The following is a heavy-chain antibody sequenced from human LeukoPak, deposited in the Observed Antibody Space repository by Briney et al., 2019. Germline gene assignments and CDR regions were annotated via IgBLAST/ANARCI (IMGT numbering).Heavy chain of an antibody. D-gene: IGHD6-13*01. J-gene: IGHJ6*03. V-gene: IGHV4-59*01. CDR2: IYYSGST. CDR3: ARGIAAAGSDHYYYYMDV. CDR1: GGSISSYY. Sequence: PSETLSLTCTVSGGSISSYYWSWIRQPPGKGLEWIGYIYYSGSTNYNPSLKSRVTISVDTSKNQFSLKLSSVTAADTAVYYCARGIAAAGSDHYYYYMDVWGKGTTVTVSS.